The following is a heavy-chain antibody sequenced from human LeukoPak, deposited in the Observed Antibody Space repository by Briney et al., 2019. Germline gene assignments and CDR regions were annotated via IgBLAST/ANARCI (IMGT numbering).Heavy chain of an antibody. V-gene: IGHV3-48*01. J-gene: IGHJ4*02. CDR3: ARDSSYRGYSYGYGDY. CDR2: ISSSSSTI. CDR1: GFTFSSYS. Sequence: GGSLRLSCAASGFTFSSYSMNWVRQAPGKGLEWVSYISSSSSTIYYADSVKGRFTISRDNAKNPLYLQMNSLRAEDTAVYYCARDSSYRGYSYGYGDYWGQGTLVTVSS. D-gene: IGHD5-18*01.